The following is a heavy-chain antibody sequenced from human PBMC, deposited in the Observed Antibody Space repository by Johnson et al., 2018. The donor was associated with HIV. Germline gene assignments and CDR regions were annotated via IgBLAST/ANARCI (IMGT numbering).Heavy chain of an antibody. CDR3: AKLSAFFAFDL. Sequence: VQLVESGGGVVRPGGSLRLSCAASGFTFDDYGMSWVRQAPGKGLEWVSEISGSGGNTDYADSVKGRFTISRDTSNNTVQLQMNSLRAEDTAVYYCAKLSAFFAFDLWGQGTFVTVSS. CDR1: GFTFDDYG. CDR2: ISGSGGNT. J-gene: IGHJ3*01. V-gene: IGHV3-23*04. D-gene: IGHD3-16*01.